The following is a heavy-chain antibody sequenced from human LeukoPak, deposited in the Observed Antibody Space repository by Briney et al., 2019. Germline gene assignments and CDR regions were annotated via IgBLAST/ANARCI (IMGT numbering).Heavy chain of an antibody. J-gene: IGHJ4*02. V-gene: IGHV1-69*13. CDR3: ARVPYSSGWYDGSDY. Sequence: WASVKVSCKASGGTFSSYAISWVRQAPGQGLEWMGGIIPIFGTANYAQKFQGRVTITADESTSTAYMEPSSLRSEDTAVYYCARVPYSSGWYDGSDYWGQGTLVTVSS. CDR1: GGTFSSYA. CDR2: IIPIFGTA. D-gene: IGHD6-19*01.